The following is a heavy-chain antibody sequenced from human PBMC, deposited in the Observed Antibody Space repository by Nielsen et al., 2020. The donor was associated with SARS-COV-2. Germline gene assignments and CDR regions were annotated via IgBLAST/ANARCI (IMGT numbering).Heavy chain of an antibody. J-gene: IGHJ4*02. CDR2: ISYDGSNK. Sequence: SLKISCAASGFTFSSYGMHWVRQAPGKGLEWVAVISYDGSNKYYADSVKGRFTISRDNSKNTLYLQMNSLRAEDTAVYYCATSGYSSGWGVYWGQGTLVTVSS. CDR3: ATSGYSSGWGVY. D-gene: IGHD6-19*01. CDR1: GFTFSSYG. V-gene: IGHV3-30*03.